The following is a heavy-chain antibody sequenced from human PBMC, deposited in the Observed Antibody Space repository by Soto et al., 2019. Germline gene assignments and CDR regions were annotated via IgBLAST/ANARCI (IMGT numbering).Heavy chain of an antibody. D-gene: IGHD6-25*01. CDR2: IYYSGTT. CDR3: ARDRLRGWFDP. V-gene: IGHV4-39*07. Sequence: SETQSLTCTVSGGSIRSSSYYWGWIRQPPGKGLEWIGSIYYSGTTYYNPSLKSRVTISVDTSKNQFSLKLTSVTAADTAVYYCARDRLRGWFDPWGQGTLVTVSS. CDR1: GGSIRSSSYY. J-gene: IGHJ5*02.